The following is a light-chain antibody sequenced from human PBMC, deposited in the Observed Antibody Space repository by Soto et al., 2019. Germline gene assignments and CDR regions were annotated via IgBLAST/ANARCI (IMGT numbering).Light chain of an antibody. Sequence: QSVLTQPPSVSGAPGQRVTISCTGSSSNIGAGYDVHWYQQLPGTAPKLLIYGNNNRPSGVPDRFSGSKSGTSASLAITGLQAEDEADYYCQSYDSSQRVFGGGTKVTVL. CDR1: SSNIGAGYD. CDR2: GNN. CDR3: QSYDSSQRV. V-gene: IGLV1-40*01. J-gene: IGLJ2*01.